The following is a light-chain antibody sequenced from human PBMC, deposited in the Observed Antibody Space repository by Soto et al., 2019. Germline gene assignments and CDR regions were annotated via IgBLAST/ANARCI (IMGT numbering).Light chain of an antibody. CDR3: SSYTSSNTLYV. J-gene: IGLJ1*01. CDR1: SSDVGGYNY. V-gene: IGLV2-14*01. CDR2: EVS. Sequence: QSPLTEPASLSGSPGESITISCTGTSSDVGGYNYVSWYQQHPGKAPKLIIYEVSNRPAGVSNRFSGSKSGDTASLTISGLHAEDEADYFCSSYTSSNTLYVFGTGTKVTVL.